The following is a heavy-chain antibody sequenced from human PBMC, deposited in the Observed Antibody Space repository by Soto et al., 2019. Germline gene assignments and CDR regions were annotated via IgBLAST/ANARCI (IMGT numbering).Heavy chain of an antibody. V-gene: IGHV4-30-4*08. CDR2: IYYSGST. D-gene: IGHD4-17*01. J-gene: IGHJ4*02. CDR1: GGSISSGVCY. CDR3: ARLSDTTVTTLCDY. Sequence: ILSLTCTVSGGSISSGVCYWSWIRQHPGKGLEWIGYIYYSGSTYYNSSLKSRVTISVDTSKNQFSLKLSSVTAADTAVYYCARLSDTTVTTLCDYWGQGTLVTVSS.